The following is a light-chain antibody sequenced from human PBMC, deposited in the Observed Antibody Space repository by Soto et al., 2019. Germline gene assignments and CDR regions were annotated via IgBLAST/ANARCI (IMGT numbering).Light chain of an antibody. Sequence: EIVMTQSPATLSVSPGGRATLSCRASQSISDTLAWYQQKPGQTPRLLIYDTSIRATGVPARFSGSRSGAEFTLTISSLQSEDFAVYYCQHYVTWPLTFGGGTKVDI. J-gene: IGKJ4*01. CDR1: QSISDT. CDR2: DTS. CDR3: QHYVTWPLT. V-gene: IGKV3-15*01.